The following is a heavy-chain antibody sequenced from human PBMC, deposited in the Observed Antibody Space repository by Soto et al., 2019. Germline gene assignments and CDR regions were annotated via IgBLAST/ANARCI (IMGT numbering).Heavy chain of an antibody. D-gene: IGHD2-15*01. CDR1: GYSFTSYW. Sequence: GESLKISCKGSGYSFTSYWIGWVRQMPGKGLEWMGIIYPGDSDTRYSPSFQGQVTISADKSISTAYLQWSSLKASDTAMYYCARYCSGGSCYSNWFDPWGQGTLVTAPQ. V-gene: IGHV5-51*01. J-gene: IGHJ5*02. CDR3: ARYCSGGSCYSNWFDP. CDR2: IYPGDSDT.